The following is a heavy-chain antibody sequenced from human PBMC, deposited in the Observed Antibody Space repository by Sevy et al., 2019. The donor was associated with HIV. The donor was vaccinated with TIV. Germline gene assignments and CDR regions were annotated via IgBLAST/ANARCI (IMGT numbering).Heavy chain of an antibody. V-gene: IGHV4-34*01. CDR3: ARAPPVVVVPGAPSWFDP. CDR2: IKHSGST. CDR1: GVSFSGYY. Sequence: SETLSLTCAVYGVSFSGYYWNWIRQSPGKGLEWIGEIKHSGSTHYNPSLKSRVTISVDTSKNQFSLRLNSVTAADTAVDYCARAPPVVVVPGAPSWFDPWGQGTLVTVSS. J-gene: IGHJ5*02. D-gene: IGHD2-2*01.